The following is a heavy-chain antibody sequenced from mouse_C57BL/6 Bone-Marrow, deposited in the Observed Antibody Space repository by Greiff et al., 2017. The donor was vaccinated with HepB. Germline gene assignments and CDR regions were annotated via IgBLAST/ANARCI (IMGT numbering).Heavy chain of an antibody. Sequence: EVQLVESGGGLVQPKGSLKLSCAASGFSFNTYAMNWVRQAPGKGLEWVARIRSKSNNYATYYADSVKDRFTISRDDSESMLYLQMNNLKTEDTAMYYCVRHPSYSNYNYYYAMDYWGQGTSVTVSS. CDR3: VRHPSYSNYNYYYAMDY. CDR2: IRSKSNNYAT. CDR1: GFSFNTYA. D-gene: IGHD2-5*01. V-gene: IGHV10-1*01. J-gene: IGHJ4*01.